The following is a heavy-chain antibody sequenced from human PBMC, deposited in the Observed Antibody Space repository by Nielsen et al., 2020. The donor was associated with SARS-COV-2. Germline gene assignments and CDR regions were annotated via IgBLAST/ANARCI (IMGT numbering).Heavy chain of an antibody. CDR2: IRSTPYGGTT. CDR1: GFTFGDCA. V-gene: IGHV3-49*03. D-gene: IGHD1-7*01. Sequence: GESLKISCTASGFTFGDCAMSWFRQAPGKGLEWVGFIRSTPYGGTTDYAASVKGRFTISRDDSESIAYLQMNSLKTEDTAVYYCAKGGYNWNYGLDYWGQGTLVTVSS. J-gene: IGHJ4*02. CDR3: AKGGYNWNYGLDY.